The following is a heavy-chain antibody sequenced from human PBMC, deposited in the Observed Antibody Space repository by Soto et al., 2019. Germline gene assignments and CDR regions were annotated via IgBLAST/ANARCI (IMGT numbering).Heavy chain of an antibody. V-gene: IGHV3-74*01. CDR2: IDSDGSRP. D-gene: IGHD3-22*01. CDR3: SRDPLNYYDSD. CDR1: GFNFGSGW. Sequence: VQLVESGGGLVQPGGSLRLSCAASGFNFGSGWMHWVRQAPGKGLVWVSRIDSDGSRPTYADSVKGRFTISRDNAKNTLYLQMSSLTAEDTALYYCSRDPLNYYDSDWGQGTLVTVSS. J-gene: IGHJ4*02.